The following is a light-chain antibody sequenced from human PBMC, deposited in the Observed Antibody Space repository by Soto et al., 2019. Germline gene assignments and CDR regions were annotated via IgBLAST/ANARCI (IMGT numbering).Light chain of an antibody. CDR2: DAS. V-gene: IGKV1-33*01. CDR1: QDISDH. J-gene: IGKJ1*01. CDR3: QQYNTYSWT. Sequence: DIQMTQSPSSLSASVGDRLTITCRASQDISDHLNWFQQRPGKAPKLLIYDASHLETGVPSRFGGSGSGTEFTLTISSLQPDDFATYYCQQYNTYSWTFGQGTKVDIK.